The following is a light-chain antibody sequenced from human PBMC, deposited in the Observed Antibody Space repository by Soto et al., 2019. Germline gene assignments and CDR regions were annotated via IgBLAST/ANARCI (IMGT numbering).Light chain of an antibody. Sequence: EVVMTQSPATLSVSPGERATLSCRASQSVGSNLAWYQQKPGQAPRLLIYDASTRATGIPARFSGSGSATEFTLTISSLQSEDFAVYYCLQYXNWPRTFLQGTKVHIK. V-gene: IGKV3-15*01. CDR3: LQYXNWPRT. CDR2: DAS. CDR1: QSVGSN. J-gene: IGKJ1*01.